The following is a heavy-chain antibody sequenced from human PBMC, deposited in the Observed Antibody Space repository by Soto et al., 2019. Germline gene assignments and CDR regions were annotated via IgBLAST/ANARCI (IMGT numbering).Heavy chain of an antibody. V-gene: IGHV3-23*01. CDR3: AKEGRMGRYYYVSGSRAAPYWYFDL. J-gene: IGHJ2*01. CDR1: GFTFSSYA. D-gene: IGHD3-10*01. CDR2: ISGSGGST. Sequence: EVQLLESGGGLVQPGGSLRLSCAASGFTFSSYAMSWVRQAPGKGLEWVSAISGSGGSTYYADSVKGRFTISRDNSKNTLYLQMNSLRAEDTAVYYCAKEGRMGRYYYVSGSRAAPYWYFDLWGRGTLVTVSS.